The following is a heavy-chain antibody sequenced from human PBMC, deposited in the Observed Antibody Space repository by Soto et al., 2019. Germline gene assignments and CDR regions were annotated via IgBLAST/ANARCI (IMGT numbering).Heavy chain of an antibody. CDR2: IIPIFGTA. V-gene: IGHV1-69*01. CDR1: GGTFSSYA. J-gene: IGHJ4*02. CDR3: TVSRAKRYCSSTSCYTFFDY. Sequence: QVQLVQSGAEVKKPGSSVKVSCKASGGTFSSYAISWVRQAPGQGLEWMGGIIPIFGTANYAQKFQGRVTITADESTSTAYMELSSLRSEDTAVYYCTVSRAKRYCSSTSCYTFFDYWGQGTLVTVSS. D-gene: IGHD2-2*02.